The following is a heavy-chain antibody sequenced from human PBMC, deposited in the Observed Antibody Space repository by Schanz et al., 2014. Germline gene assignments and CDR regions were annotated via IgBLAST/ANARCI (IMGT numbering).Heavy chain of an antibody. CDR2: IKKDGSEN. Sequence: VQLVESEGGLVQPGGSLRLSCEGSGFSFSDYWMGWVRQAPGKGLEWVANIKKDGSENYYADSVKGRFTISRDNAKNSLYLQMNSLRAEDTALYYCARDSGSSSWYPSDYWGQGTLVTVSS. CDR3: ARDSGSSSWYPSDY. D-gene: IGHD6-13*01. V-gene: IGHV3-7*03. J-gene: IGHJ4*02. CDR1: GFSFSDYW.